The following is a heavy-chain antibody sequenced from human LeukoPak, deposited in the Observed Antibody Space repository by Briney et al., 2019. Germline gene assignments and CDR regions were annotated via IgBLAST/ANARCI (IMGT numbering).Heavy chain of an antibody. D-gene: IGHD2-2*01. CDR2: INPNRGGT. CDR1: GYTFTGYY. Sequence: ASVKVSCKASGYTFTGYYMHWVRQAPGQGLEWMGWINPNRGGTNYAQKFQGRVSMTRDTSISTAYMELSRLRSDDTAVYYCARDPNVFIPSAPRDHDAFDIWGQGTMVTVSS. CDR3: ARDPNVFIPSAPRDHDAFDI. J-gene: IGHJ3*02. V-gene: IGHV1-2*02.